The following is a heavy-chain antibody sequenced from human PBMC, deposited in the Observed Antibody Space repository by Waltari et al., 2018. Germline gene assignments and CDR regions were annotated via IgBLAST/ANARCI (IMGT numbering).Heavy chain of an antibody. CDR1: GGSFSGYY. CDR2: SNHAGYT. Sequence: QVQLQQWGAGLLQSSETLSLTCAVYGGSFSGYYWGWVRQPPGKGLEWIGGSNHAGYTNHNPSLRSRVTMSADTSKSQFSLKLNSVTAADTAVYYCVRLEDCTGPGGHCYSGDPFALDVWGQGTTVTVSS. CDR3: VRLEDCTGPGGHCYSGDPFALDV. D-gene: IGHD2-15*01. J-gene: IGHJ6*02. V-gene: IGHV4-34*02.